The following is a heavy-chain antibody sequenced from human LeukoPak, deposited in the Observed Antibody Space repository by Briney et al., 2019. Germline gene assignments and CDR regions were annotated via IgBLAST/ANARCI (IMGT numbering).Heavy chain of an antibody. V-gene: IGHV4-4*02. J-gene: IGHJ4*02. Sequence: PSETLSLTCGVSGGSITNTNYWTWVRQPPGMGLEWIGEVNLQGSTNYNPSLTGRVAIAVDTSENHISLQLTSVTAADTAVYYCAKLPGLSMMLVSPDYWGQGTLVTVSS. CDR1: GGSITNTNY. D-gene: IGHD3-22*01. CDR3: AKLPGLSMMLVSPDY. CDR2: VNLQGST.